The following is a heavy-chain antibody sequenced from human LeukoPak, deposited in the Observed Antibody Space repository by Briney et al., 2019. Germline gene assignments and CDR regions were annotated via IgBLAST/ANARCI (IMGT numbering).Heavy chain of an antibody. D-gene: IGHD4-17*01. V-gene: IGHV3-49*04. CDR3: TRRSNDYGDYYFDY. CDR1: GFTFGDYA. Sequence: GRSLRLSCTASGFTFGDYAMSWVRQAPGKGLEWVRFIRSKAYGGTTEYAASVKGRFTISRDDSKSIAYLQMNSLKTEDTAVYYCTRRSNDYGDYYFDYWGQGTLVTVSS. J-gene: IGHJ4*02. CDR2: IRSKAYGGTT.